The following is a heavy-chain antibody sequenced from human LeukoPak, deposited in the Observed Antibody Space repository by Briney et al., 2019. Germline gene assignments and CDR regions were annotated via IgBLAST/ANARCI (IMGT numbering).Heavy chain of an antibody. Sequence: SETLSLTCTVSGGSISSYYWSWIRHPPGKGLGWIGYIHFSGGTNYNPSLKSRVTVSDDKSKNQFSLKLSSVTAADTAVYYCARIFRGAYFDYWGQGTLVTVSS. CDR1: GGSISSYY. CDR2: IHFSGGT. V-gene: IGHV4-59*01. D-gene: IGHD3-10*01. J-gene: IGHJ4*02. CDR3: ARIFRGAYFDY.